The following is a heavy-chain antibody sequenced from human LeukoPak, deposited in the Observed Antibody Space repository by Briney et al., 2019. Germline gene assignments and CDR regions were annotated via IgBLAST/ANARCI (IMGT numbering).Heavy chain of an antibody. J-gene: IGHJ4*02. CDR1: GYTFTGYY. V-gene: IGHV1-2*02. CDR2: INPNSGGT. D-gene: IGHD7-27*01. Sequence: ASVKVSCKASGYTFTGYYMHRVRQAPGQGLEWMGWINPNSGGTNYAQKFQGRVTMTRDTSISTAYMELSRLRSDDTAVYYCARALNWGYYFDYWGQGTLVTVSS. CDR3: ARALNWGYYFDY.